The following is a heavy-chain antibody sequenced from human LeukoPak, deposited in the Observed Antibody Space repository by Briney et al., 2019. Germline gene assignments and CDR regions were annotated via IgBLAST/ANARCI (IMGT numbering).Heavy chain of an antibody. V-gene: IGHV4-4*07. D-gene: IGHD4-17*01. CDR1: GVSISAYY. Sequence: SETLPLTCSVSGVSISAYYRSWIRQPAGKGLEWIGRIYPGESIYASENTNYNPSLKSRVSMSGDTSKNQVSLKLRSVTAADTAVYYCARDPTTVTTIFDSWGQGTLVTVSS. J-gene: IGHJ4*02. CDR2: IYPGESIYASENT. CDR3: ARDPTTVTTIFDS.